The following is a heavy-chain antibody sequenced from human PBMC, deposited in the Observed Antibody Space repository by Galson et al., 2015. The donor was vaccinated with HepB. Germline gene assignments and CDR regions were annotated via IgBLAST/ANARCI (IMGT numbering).Heavy chain of an antibody. J-gene: IGHJ4*02. V-gene: IGHV3-7*01. Sequence: SLRLSCAAFGFTFSGHWMSWVRQGPGKGLEWVANIKHDGSEEYYVDSVKGRFTIFRDNAKNSLFLQMNSLRDADTAVYYCARESYGYSGYDSPWSPGFFDYWGQGTLVTVSS. D-gene: IGHD5-12*01. CDR3: ARESYGYSGYDSPWSPGFFDY. CDR1: GFTFSGHW. CDR2: IKHDGSEE.